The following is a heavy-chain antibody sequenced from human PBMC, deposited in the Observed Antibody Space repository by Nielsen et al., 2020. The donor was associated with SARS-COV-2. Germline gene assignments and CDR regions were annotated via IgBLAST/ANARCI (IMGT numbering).Heavy chain of an antibody. D-gene: IGHD3-3*01. J-gene: IGHJ2*01. V-gene: IGHV3-23*01. CDR3: ARDPEGLFWYFDL. CDR2: IIGRGGTT. Sequence: GESLKISCAASGFTFSSYAVSWVRQAPGKGLEWVSVIIGRGGTTNYGDSVQGRFTISRDNARNTLYLQMSGLRAEDTAVYYCARDPEGLFWYFDLWGRGTLVTVSS. CDR1: GFTFSSYA.